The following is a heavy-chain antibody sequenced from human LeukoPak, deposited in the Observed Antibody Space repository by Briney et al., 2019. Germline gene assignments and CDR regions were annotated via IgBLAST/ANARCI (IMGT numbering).Heavy chain of an antibody. V-gene: IGHV3-7*01. CDR3: ARDLDTYVLLIAYDTFDS. CDR1: GFTFSNYW. CDR2: IKPNGIEK. Sequence: SGGSLRLSCEGSGFTFSNYWMTWDRQAPGKGLEWVANIKPNGIEKHYADSVEGRFTISRDNAKNSLYLQMNSLRAEDTAVYYCARDLDTYVLLIAYDTFDSWGQGTMVTVSS. D-gene: IGHD2-21*01. J-gene: IGHJ3*02.